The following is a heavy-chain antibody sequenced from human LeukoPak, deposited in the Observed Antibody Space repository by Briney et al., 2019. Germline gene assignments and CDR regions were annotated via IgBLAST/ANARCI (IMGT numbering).Heavy chain of an antibody. CDR3: AREREMTTALNWFDP. J-gene: IGHJ5*02. D-gene: IGHD5-18*01. V-gene: IGHV1-18*01. CDR1: GYTFTSYG. Sequence: ASVKVSCKASGYTFTSYGISWVRQAPGQGLEWMGWISAYNGNTNYAQKFQARVTMTRDTSINTAYMELSGLTSDDTAIYFCAREREMTTALNWFDPWGQGTLVTVSS. CDR2: ISAYNGNT.